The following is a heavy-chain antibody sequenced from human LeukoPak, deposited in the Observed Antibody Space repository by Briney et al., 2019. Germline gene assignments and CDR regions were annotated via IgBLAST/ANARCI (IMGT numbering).Heavy chain of an antibody. CDR2: IYSGGST. D-gene: IGHD2-8*01. J-gene: IGHJ4*02. CDR1: GFTVSSNY. Sequence: GGSLRLPCAASGFTVSSNYMSWVRQAPGKGLEWVSVIYSGGSTYYADSVKGRFTISRDNSKNTLYLQMNSLRAEDTAVYYCASTQYFNSNAFDYWGQGTLVTVSS. V-gene: IGHV3-53*01. CDR3: ASTQYFNSNAFDY.